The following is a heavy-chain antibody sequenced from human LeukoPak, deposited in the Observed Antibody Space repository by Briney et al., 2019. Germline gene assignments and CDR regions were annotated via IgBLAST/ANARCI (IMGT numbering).Heavy chain of an antibody. CDR3: ARRSSPVRGVNDAFDI. Sequence: GGSLRLSCAASGFXFSSYGXXWVXXAPXKXXEXVAXXWYDGSNKYSADSVKGRFTISRDNAKSSLYLQMSSLRAEDTALYYCARRSSPVRGVNDAFDIWARGTMVTVSS. D-gene: IGHD3-10*01. J-gene: IGHJ3*02. CDR2: XWYDGSNK. V-gene: IGHV3-33*08. CDR1: GFXFSSYG.